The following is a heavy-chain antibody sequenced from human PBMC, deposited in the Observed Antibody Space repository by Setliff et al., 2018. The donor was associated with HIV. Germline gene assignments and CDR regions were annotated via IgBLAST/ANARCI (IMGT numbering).Heavy chain of an antibody. D-gene: IGHD4-4*01. V-gene: IGHV3-23*01. CDR1: GFTFRTYA. CDR3: AKSPAAYSRNEPHFDF. J-gene: IGHJ4*02. Sequence: GGSLRLSCAASGFTFRTYAMSWVRQAPGKGLEWVSEISSSGITTYYRDSVKGRFTISRDNSKNMVYLQMNSLRAEDTAVYYCAKSPAAYSRNEPHFDFGGQGTLVTVAS. CDR2: ISSSGITT.